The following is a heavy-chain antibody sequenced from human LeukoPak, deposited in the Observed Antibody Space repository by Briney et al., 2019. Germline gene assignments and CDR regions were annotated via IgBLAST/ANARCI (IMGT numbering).Heavy chain of an antibody. D-gene: IGHD2-21*02. CDR2: ISSSGSTI. Sequence: GGSLRLSCAASGFTFSDYYMSWIRQAPGKGLEWVSYISSSGSTIYYADSVKGRFTISRDNAKNSPYLQMNSLRAEDTAVYYCARRLYCGGDCYLFTSDAFDIWGQGTMVTVSS. CDR3: ARRLYCGGDCYLFTSDAFDI. CDR1: GFTFSDYY. V-gene: IGHV3-11*01. J-gene: IGHJ3*02.